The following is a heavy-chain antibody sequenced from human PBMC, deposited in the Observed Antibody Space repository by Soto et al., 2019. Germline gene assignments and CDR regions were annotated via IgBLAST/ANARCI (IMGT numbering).Heavy chain of an antibody. J-gene: IGHJ5*02. V-gene: IGHV4-59*01. CDR3: ARATRGYDILTGYYSRWFDP. Sequence: SETLSLTCTVSGGSISSYYWSWIRQPPGKGLEWIGYIYYSGSTNYNPSLKSRVTISVDTSKNQFSLKLSSVTAADTAVYYCARATRGYDILTGYYSRWFDPWGQGTLVTVSS. CDR1: GGSISSYY. CDR2: IYYSGST. D-gene: IGHD3-9*01.